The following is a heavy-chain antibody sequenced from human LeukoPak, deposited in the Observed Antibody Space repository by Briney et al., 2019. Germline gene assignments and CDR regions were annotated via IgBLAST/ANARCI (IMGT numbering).Heavy chain of an antibody. CDR2: ISSSSSYI. D-gene: IGHD3-22*01. CDR3: ARDGSNYYDSSAYFGY. J-gene: IGHJ4*02. CDR1: GFTFSSYS. Sequence: PGGSLRLSCAASGFTFSSYSMNWVRXAXGXGLEWVSSISSSSSYIYYADSVKGRFTISRDNAKNSLYLQMNSLRAEDTAVYYCARDGSNYYDSSAYFGYWGQGTLVTVSS. V-gene: IGHV3-21*01.